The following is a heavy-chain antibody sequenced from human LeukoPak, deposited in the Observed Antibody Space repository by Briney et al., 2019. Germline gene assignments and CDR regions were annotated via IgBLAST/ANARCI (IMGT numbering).Heavy chain of an antibody. D-gene: IGHD3-10*01. CDR3: ARGRSRELPWSGELNY. V-gene: IGHV1-69*01. CDR2: IIPILGTA. Sequence: GASLTLSCNASGGTFSSYASSWVRQAPGQGLEWMGGIIPILGTANYAKKFQGRVTITADESTRTAYMALSSLRSEHTAVYYCARGRSRELPWSGELNYWGEGKLVTASS. J-gene: IGHJ4*02. CDR1: GGTFSSYA.